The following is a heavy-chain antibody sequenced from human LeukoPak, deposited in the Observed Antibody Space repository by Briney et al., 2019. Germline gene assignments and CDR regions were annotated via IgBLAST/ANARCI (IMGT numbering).Heavy chain of an antibody. J-gene: IGHJ4*02. CDR3: ARDRYCSGGSCYAPIDY. CDR1: GFTFSSYS. CDR2: ISSSSSYI. D-gene: IGHD2-15*01. Sequence: GGSLRLSCAASGFTFSSYSMNWVRQAPGKGLECVSSISSSSSYIYYADSVKGRFTISRDNAKNSLYLQMNSLRAEDTAVYYCARDRYCSGGSCYAPIDYWGQGTLVTVSS. V-gene: IGHV3-21*01.